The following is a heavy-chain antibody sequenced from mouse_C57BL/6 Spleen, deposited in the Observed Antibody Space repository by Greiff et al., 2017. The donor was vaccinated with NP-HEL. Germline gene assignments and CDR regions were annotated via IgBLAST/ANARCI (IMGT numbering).Heavy chain of an antibody. D-gene: IGHD2-4*01. V-gene: IGHV1-82*01. CDR3: ARSGYDYYYAMDY. J-gene: IGHJ4*01. CDR2: IYPGDGDT. Sequence: VEPGASVKISCKASGYAFSSSWMNWVKQRPGKGLEWIGRIYPGDGDTNYNGKFKGKATLTADKSSSTAYMQLSSLTSEDSAVYFCARSGYDYYYAMDYWGQGTSVTVSS. CDR1: GYAFSSSW.